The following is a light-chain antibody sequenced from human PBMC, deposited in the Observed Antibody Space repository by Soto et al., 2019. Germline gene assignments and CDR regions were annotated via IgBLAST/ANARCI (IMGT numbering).Light chain of an antibody. CDR3: QQYNSYPYT. V-gene: IGKV1-5*03. Sequence: DIQMTQSPSTLSASVGDRVTITCRASQTISIWLAWYQQKPGKAPKLLIYKASSLESGVPSRFSGSRSGTEFTLTITSLQPDDFATYYCQQYNSYPYTFGQGTKLEIK. CDR1: QTISIW. J-gene: IGKJ2*01. CDR2: KAS.